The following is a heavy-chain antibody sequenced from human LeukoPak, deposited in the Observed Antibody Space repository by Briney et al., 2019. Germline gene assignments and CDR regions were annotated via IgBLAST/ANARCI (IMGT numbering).Heavy chain of an antibody. CDR2: IKQDGSEK. CDR3: ARRYSSGFVGY. J-gene: IGHJ4*02. CDR1: GFTFSDYW. D-gene: IGHD6-19*01. Sequence: PGGSLRLSCAASGFTFSDYWMTWVRQAPGKGLEWVANIKQDGSEKYYVDSVKGRFTISRDNAKNTLYLQMNSLRAEDTAVYYCARRYSSGFVGYWGQGTLVTVSS. V-gene: IGHV3-7*01.